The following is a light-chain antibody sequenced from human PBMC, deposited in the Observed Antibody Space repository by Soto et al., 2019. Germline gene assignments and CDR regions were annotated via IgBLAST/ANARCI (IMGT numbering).Light chain of an antibody. Sequence: QSALTQPASVSGSPGQSITISCTAPSNDVAEYKYVSWYKHHPGTVPKLIIYDVTNRPSGVSNRFSGSKSGNTASLTISGLLAEDEADYYCSAYRLSTRTYVFGTGTKVTVL. V-gene: IGLV2-14*03. J-gene: IGLJ1*01. CDR1: SNDVAEYKY. CDR2: DVT. CDR3: SAYRLSTRTYV.